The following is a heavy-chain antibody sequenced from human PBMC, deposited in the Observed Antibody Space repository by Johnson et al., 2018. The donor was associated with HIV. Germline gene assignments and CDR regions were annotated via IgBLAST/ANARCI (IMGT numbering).Heavy chain of an antibody. CDR1: GFTFDDYA. CDR3: AKAYCPGCDGFEI. J-gene: IGHJ3*02. CDR2: ISYDGSKK. D-gene: IGHD2-21*01. V-gene: IGHV3-30*18. Sequence: QVQLVESGGGLVQPGGSLRLSCAASGFTFDDYAMHWVRQAPGRGLEWVVSISYDGSKKYYGDSVKGRFTISRDNSKNTLYLQMDSLRIEDTAFYYCAKAYCPGCDGFEIWGQGTMVTVSS.